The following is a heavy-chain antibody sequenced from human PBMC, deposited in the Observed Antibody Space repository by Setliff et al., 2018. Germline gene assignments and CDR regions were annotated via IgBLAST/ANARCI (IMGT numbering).Heavy chain of an antibody. D-gene: IGHD2-15*01. J-gene: IGHJ4*02. Sequence: SETLSLTCTVSGGSISSGDYYWSWIRQPPGKGLECIGYIYYRGSTYYNPSLKSRITMSVDTSKSQFSLKLSSVTAADTAVYYCARIHCSGGSCYFFDSWGQGTLVTVSS. CDR1: GGSISSGDYY. CDR3: ARIHCSGGSCYFFDS. CDR2: IYYRGST. V-gene: IGHV4-30-4*08.